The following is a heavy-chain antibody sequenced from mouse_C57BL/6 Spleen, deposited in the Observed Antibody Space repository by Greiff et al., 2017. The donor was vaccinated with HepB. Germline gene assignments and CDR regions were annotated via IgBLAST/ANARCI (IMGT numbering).Heavy chain of an antibody. J-gene: IGHJ2*01. V-gene: IGHV1-15*01. Sequence: QVQLQQSGAELVRPGASVTLSCKASGYTFTDYEMHWVKQTPVHGLEWIGAIDPETGGTAYNQKFKGKAILTADKSSSTAYMELRSLTSEDSAVYYCTRGLSTMVTTGYFDYWGQGTTLTVSS. CDR2: IDPETGGT. D-gene: IGHD2-2*01. CDR1: GYTFTDYE. CDR3: TRGLSTMVTTGYFDY.